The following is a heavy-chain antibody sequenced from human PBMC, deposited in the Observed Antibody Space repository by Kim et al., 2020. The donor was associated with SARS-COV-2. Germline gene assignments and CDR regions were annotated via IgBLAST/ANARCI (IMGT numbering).Heavy chain of an antibody. V-gene: IGHV3-7*01. CDR2: IKQDGSEK. CDR3: ARVPVSVLRFLEWLLWGIYFDY. CDR1: GFTFSSYW. D-gene: IGHD3-3*01. J-gene: IGHJ4*02. Sequence: GGSLRLSCAASGFTFSSYWMSWVRQAPGKGLEWVANIKQDGSEKYYVDSVKGRFTISRDNAKNSLYLQMNSLRAEDTAVYYCARVPVSVLRFLEWLLWGIYFDYWGQGTLVTVSS.